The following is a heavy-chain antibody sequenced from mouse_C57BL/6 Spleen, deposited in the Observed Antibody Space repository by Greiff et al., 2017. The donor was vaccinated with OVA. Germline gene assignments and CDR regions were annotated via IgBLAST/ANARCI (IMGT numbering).Heavy chain of an antibody. J-gene: IGHJ4*01. V-gene: IGHV1-18*01. CDR1: GYTFTDYN. CDR3: ARGPDYGSGYYAMDY. D-gene: IGHD2-4*01. CDR2: INPNNGGT. Sequence: IQLQQSGPELVKPGASVKIPCKASGYTFTDYNMDWVKQSHGKSLEWIGDINPNNGGTIYNQKFKGKATLTVDKSSSTAYMELRSLTSEDTAVYDCARGPDYGSGYYAMDYWGQGTSVTVSS.